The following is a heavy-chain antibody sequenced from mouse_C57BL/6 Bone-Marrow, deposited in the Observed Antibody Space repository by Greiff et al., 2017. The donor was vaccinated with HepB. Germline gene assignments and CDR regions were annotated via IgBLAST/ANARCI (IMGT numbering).Heavy chain of an antibody. D-gene: IGHD1-1*01. J-gene: IGHJ2*01. CDR1: GYAFSSSW. V-gene: IGHV1-82*01. CDR2: IYPGDGDT. CDR3: ARSEYYGSSWYYFDY. Sequence: QVQLQQSGPELVKPGASVKISCKASGYAFSSSWMNWVKQRPGKGLEWIGRIYPGDGDTNYNGKFKGKATLTADKSSSTAYMQLSSLTSEDSAVYFCARSEYYGSSWYYFDYWGQGTTLTVSS.